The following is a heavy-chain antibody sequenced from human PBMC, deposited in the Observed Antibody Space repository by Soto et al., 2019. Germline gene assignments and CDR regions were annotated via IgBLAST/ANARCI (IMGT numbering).Heavy chain of an antibody. V-gene: IGHV4-59*01. D-gene: IGHD6-19*01. CDR1: GGSISSYY. Sequence: PSETLSLTCTVSGGSISSYYWSWIRQPPGKGLEWIGYIYYSGSTNYNPSLKSRVTISVDTSKNQFSLKLSSVTAADTAVYYCARGPSYSSGWYWFDPWGQGTLVTVSS. J-gene: IGHJ5*02. CDR3: ARGPSYSSGWYWFDP. CDR2: IYYSGST.